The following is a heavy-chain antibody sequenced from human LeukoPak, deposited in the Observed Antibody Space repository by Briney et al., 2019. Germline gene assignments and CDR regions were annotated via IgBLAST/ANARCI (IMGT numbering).Heavy chain of an antibody. CDR3: ARGLPYYDILTGYLGSPGTYFDY. J-gene: IGHJ4*02. V-gene: IGHV4-31*03. D-gene: IGHD3-9*01. CDR1: GGSISSGGYY. CDR2: IYYSGST. Sequence: SETLSLTCTVSGGSISSGGYYWSWIRQRPGKGLEWIGYIYYSGSTYYNPSLKSRVTISVDTSKNQFSLKLSSVTAADTAVYYCARGLPYYDILTGYLGSPGTYFDYWGQGTLVTVSS.